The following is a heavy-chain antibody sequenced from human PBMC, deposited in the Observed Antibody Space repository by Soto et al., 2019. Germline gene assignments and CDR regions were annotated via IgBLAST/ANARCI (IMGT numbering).Heavy chain of an antibody. V-gene: IGHV1-18*01. CDR3: ARGPDPTYPDY. CDR2: INVYNGNT. Sequence: QVQVVQSGAEVKKPGASVKVSCKTSGYTFSNFGINWVRQAPGQGLEWMGWINVYNGNTNYAQKLKGRVIRTTDTTTSTSYMELKSRSSVGTAMYYCARGPDPTYPDYWGQGTLVTVSS. J-gene: IGHJ4*02. CDR1: GYTFSNFG.